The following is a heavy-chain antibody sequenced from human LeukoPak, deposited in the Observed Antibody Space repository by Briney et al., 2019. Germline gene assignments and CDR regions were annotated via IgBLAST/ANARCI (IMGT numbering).Heavy chain of an antibody. D-gene: IGHD2-2*01. J-gene: IGHJ4*02. Sequence: PGGSLRLSCAASGFTFSDYYMSWIRQAPGKGLEWASYISSSGSTIYYADSVKGRFTISRDNAKNSLYLQMNSLRAEDTAVYHCATGRSCTSCYLPDYWGQGTLVTVSS. CDR3: ATGRSCTSCYLPDY. CDR1: GFTFSDYY. V-gene: IGHV3-11*04. CDR2: ISSSGSTI.